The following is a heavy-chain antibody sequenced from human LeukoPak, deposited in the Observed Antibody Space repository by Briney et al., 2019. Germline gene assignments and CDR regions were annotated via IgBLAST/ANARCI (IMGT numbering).Heavy chain of an antibody. J-gene: IGHJ3*02. D-gene: IGHD3-16*01. CDR2: MWYDGGNK. CDR1: GFTLSSFG. V-gene: IGHV3-33*01. Sequence: GGSLRLSCAASGFTLSSFGMVWVRQAPGKGLEWVTLMWYDGGNKYYADSVKGRFTISRDNSKNTVYLQMNSLRGEDTAVYYCARVGDMETFDIWGQGTRVTVSS. CDR3: ARVGDMETFDI.